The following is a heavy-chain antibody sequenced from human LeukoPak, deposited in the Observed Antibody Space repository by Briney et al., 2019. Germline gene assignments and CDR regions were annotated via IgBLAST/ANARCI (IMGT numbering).Heavy chain of an antibody. D-gene: IGHD3-22*01. CDR1: GFTFSSYA. V-gene: IGHV3-23*01. CDR3: AKDPNYYDSSGYEWYFDL. J-gene: IGHJ2*01. Sequence: RGSLRLSCAASGFTFSSYAMSWVRQAPGKGLEWVSAISGSGGSTYYADSVKGRFTISRDNSKNTLYLQMNSLRAEDTAVYYCAKDPNYYDSSGYEWYFDLWGRGTLVTVSS. CDR2: ISGSGGST.